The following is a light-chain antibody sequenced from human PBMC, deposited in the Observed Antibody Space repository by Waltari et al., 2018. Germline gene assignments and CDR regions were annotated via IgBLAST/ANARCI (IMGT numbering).Light chain of an antibody. CDR1: SNNFGNYYL. V-gene: IGLV2-23*01. J-gene: IGLJ2*01. CDR2: EGS. CDR3: FSYGGRTTI. Sequence: QSALTQPASVSGSPGQSITIPCTGGSNNFGNYYLISWYQQHPGKAPKLVIFEGSKRPSVVSDRFSGSHSDNSASLTISGLQAEDEADYYCFSYGGRTTIFSGGTRLTVL.